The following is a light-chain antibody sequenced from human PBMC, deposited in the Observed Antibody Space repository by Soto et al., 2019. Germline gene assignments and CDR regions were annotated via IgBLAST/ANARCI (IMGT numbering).Light chain of an antibody. CDR3: QHYNSYSALT. CDR2: DAS. J-gene: IGKJ4*01. Sequence: DIPMTQSPSTLSASVGDRVTITCRASQSIAYYLAWYQQKPGKAPKVLIYDASSLESGVPSRFSGSGSGTEFTLTISSLQPDDFATYYCQHYNSYSALTFGGGTRVEIK. V-gene: IGKV1-5*01. CDR1: QSIAYY.